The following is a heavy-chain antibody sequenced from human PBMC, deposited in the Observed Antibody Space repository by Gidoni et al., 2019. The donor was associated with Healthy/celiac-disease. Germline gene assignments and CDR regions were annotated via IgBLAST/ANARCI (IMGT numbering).Heavy chain of an antibody. CDR2: ISYDGSNK. CDR1: GFTFSSYG. Sequence: QVQLVESGGGVVQPGRSLRLSCAASGFTFSSYGMHWVRQAPGKGLEWVAVISYDGSNKYYADSVKGRFTISRDNSKNTLYLQMNSLRAEDTAVYYCAKVMGPRYYDSSGYYPDFDYWGQGTLVTVSS. V-gene: IGHV3-30*18. D-gene: IGHD3-22*01. CDR3: AKVMGPRYYDSSGYYPDFDY. J-gene: IGHJ4*02.